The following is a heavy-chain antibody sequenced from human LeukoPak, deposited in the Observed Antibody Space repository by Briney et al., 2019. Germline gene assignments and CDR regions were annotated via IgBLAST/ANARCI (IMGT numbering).Heavy chain of an antibody. CDR2: MHPYSGGT. V-gene: IGHV1-2*02. J-gene: IGHJ3*02. Sequence: ASVNVSCKASGYTFTGYYMHWVRQAPGQGLEWVGWMHPYSGGTKCAQKFQGRLTMTRYTSISTAYIELTSLRSDGTASYYCVRFGTDALDIWGEGTMDTVSS. CDR3: VRFGTDALDI. D-gene: IGHD1-14*01. CDR1: GYTFTGYY.